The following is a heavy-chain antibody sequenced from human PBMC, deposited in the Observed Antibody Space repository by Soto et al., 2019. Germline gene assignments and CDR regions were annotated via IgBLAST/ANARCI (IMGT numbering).Heavy chain of an antibody. J-gene: IGHJ4*02. Sequence: QVQLVESGGGLVKPGGSLRLSCAGSGFTFSDYYISWIRQAPGKGLEWVSYISNSGSTIYYADSVKGRFTISRDNAKNSLYLQMNSLRAEDTAVYYCARAPFYYDSSDSGDWGQGTLVTVSS. CDR2: ISNSGSTI. CDR3: ARAPFYYDSSDSGD. D-gene: IGHD3-22*01. V-gene: IGHV3-11*01. CDR1: GFTFSDYY.